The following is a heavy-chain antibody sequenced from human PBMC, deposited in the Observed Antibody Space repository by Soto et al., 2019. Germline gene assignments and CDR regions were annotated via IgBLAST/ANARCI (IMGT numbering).Heavy chain of an antibody. CDR3: ARSITQNPYYYYGMDV. V-gene: IGHV4-30-4*01. J-gene: IGHJ6*02. CDR1: GGSISSGDYY. D-gene: IGHD3-3*02. Sequence: AAETLSLTCTVSGGSISSGDYYWSWIRQPPGKGLEWIGYIYYSGSTYYNPSLKSRVTISVDTSKNQFSLKLSSVTAADTAVYYCARSITQNPYYYYGMDVWGQGTTVTVSS. CDR2: IYYSGST.